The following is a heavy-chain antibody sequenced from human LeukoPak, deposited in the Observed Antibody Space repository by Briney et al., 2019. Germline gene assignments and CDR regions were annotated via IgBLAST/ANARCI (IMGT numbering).Heavy chain of an antibody. CDR1: GFTFDDYA. V-gene: IGHV3-9*01. CDR3: AKVGNAFFYGDYEDDAFDI. J-gene: IGHJ3*02. D-gene: IGHD4-17*01. Sequence: GGSLRLSRAASGFTFDDYAMHWVRQAPGKGLEWVSGISWNSGSIGYADSVKGRFTISRDNAKNSLYLQMNSLRAEDTALYYCAKVGNAFFYGDYEDDAFDIWGQGTMVTVSS. CDR2: ISWNSGSI.